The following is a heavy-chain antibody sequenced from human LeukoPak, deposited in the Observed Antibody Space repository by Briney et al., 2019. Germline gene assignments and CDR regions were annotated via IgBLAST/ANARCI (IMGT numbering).Heavy chain of an antibody. Sequence: ASVTVSFKSSAYTFTIYDINWVRHATPQGLEWMGWMNPNSGNSGYALKFQGRVAMSRNTAISTAYMELRSLRSDDTAVCWCARCNRYSSGNWYFDLWGRGTLVTVSS. D-gene: IGHD5-18*01. J-gene: IGHJ2*01. CDR3: ARCNRYSSGNWYFDL. CDR1: AYTFTIYD. CDR2: MNPNSGNS. V-gene: IGHV1-8*01.